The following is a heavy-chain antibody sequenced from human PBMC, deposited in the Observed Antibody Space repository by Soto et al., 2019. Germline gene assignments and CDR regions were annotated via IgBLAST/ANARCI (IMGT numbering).Heavy chain of an antibody. CDR1: GGTFSSYA. J-gene: IGHJ6*02. CDR2: IIPIFGTA. CDR3: AREDQYYYGMDV. Sequence: VASVKVSCKASGGTFSSYAISWVRQAPGQGLEWMGGIIPIFGTANYAQKFQGRVTITADKSTSTAYMELSSLRSEDTAVYYCAREDQYYYGMDVWGQGTTVTVSS. V-gene: IGHV1-69*06.